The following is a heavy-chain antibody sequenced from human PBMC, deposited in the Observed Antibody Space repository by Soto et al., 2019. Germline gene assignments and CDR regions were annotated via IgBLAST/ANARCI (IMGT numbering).Heavy chain of an antibody. D-gene: IGHD2-15*01. V-gene: IGHV1-46*03. CDR3: AREAVVVVAATPTDAFDI. CDR1: GYTFTSYY. Sequence: GASVMVTCKASGYTFTSYYMHWVRQAPGQGLEWMGIINPSGGSTSYAQKFQGRVTMTRDTSTSTVYMELSSLRSEDTAVYYCAREAVVVVAATPTDAFDIWGQGTMVTVSS. J-gene: IGHJ3*02. CDR2: INPSGGST.